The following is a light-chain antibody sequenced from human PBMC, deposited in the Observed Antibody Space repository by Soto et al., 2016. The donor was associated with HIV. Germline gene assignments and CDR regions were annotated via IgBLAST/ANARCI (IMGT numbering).Light chain of an antibody. CDR2: KDS. CDR1: ALPKQY. Sequence: SYELTQPPSVSVSPGQTARITCSGDALPKQYAYRYQQKPGQAPVLVIYKDSERPSGIPERFSGSSSGTTVTLTISGVQAEDEVDYYCQSADSSGTYGVFGGGTKLTVL. CDR3: QSADSSGTYGV. J-gene: IGLJ3*02. V-gene: IGLV3-25*03.